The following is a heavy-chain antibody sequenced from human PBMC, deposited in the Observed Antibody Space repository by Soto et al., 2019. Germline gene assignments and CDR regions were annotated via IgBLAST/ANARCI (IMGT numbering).Heavy chain of an antibody. Sequence: PSDTLSLTFTVSGCAISNNIYYWCWVLQPPGKGLEWIGTIYYSGNTYHNPSLKSRVTISVDTSKNQFSLKLSTVTAADTAVYYCARHVSCWKYDYGLDLWGQRATVTV. CDR1: GCAISNNIYY. J-gene: IGHJ6*02. V-gene: IGHV4-39*01. CDR2: IYYSGNT. D-gene: IGHD6-19*01. CDR3: ARHVSCWKYDYGLDL.